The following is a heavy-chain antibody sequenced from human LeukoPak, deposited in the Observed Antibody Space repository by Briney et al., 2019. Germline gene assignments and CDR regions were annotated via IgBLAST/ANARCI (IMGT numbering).Heavy chain of an antibody. D-gene: IGHD6-19*01. CDR3: AKDSPRWQWLVDD. CDR1: GFTFSSYA. Sequence: GGSLRLSCAASGFTFSSYAMSWVRQAPGEGLGCVSAISGSGGSTYHTDAVKGRFTISRDNSKNTLYLQMNSLRAEDTAVYYCAKDSPRWQWLVDDWGQGTLVTVSS. V-gene: IGHV3-23*01. CDR2: ISGSGGST. J-gene: IGHJ4*02.